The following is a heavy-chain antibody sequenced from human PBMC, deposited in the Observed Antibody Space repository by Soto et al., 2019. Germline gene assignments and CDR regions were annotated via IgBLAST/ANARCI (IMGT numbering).Heavy chain of an antibody. CDR2: ISGSGGST. V-gene: IGHV3-23*01. CDR1: GFTFSSYA. D-gene: IGHD3-10*01. J-gene: IGHJ4*02. Sequence: GGSLRLSCAASGFTFSSYAMSWVRQAPGKGLEWVSGISGSGGSTDYADFVKGRFTISRGNSKNTLYLQMNSLRAEDTAVYYCARDSVSGVRGVIRFFFDYWGQGNLVTVSS. CDR3: ARDSVSGVRGVIRFFFDY.